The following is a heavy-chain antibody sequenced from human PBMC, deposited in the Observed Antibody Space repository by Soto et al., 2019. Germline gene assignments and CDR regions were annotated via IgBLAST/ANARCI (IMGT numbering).Heavy chain of an antibody. Sequence: QVQLVESGGGLVEPGGSLRLSCTASGFTFTDHYMTWMRQAPGKGLERVSYINSGGSNIDYADSVRGRFTNSRDNAKNSGYLQMSSLRAEDSAIYYCARDVRGANWGQGTLVIVS. V-gene: IGHV3-11*01. CDR1: GFTFTDHY. J-gene: IGHJ4*02. CDR3: ARDVRGAN. D-gene: IGHD3-10*01. CDR2: INSGGSNI.